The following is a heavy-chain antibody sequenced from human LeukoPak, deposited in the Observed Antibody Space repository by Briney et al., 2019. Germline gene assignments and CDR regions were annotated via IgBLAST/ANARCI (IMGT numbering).Heavy chain of an antibody. CDR3: ARDSPKTFGGVIGIDY. CDR2: ISSSSTI. D-gene: IGHD3-16*02. CDR1: GFTFSSYS. J-gene: IGHJ4*02. Sequence: GGSLRLSCAASGFTFSSYSMNWVRQAPGKGLEWVSYISSSSTIYYADSVKGRFTISRDNAKNSLYLQMNSLRAEDTAVYYCARDSPKTFGGVIGIDYWGQGTLVTVSS. V-gene: IGHV3-48*01.